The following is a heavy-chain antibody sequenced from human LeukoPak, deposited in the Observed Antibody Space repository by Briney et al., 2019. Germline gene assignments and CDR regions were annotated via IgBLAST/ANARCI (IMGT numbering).Heavy chain of an antibody. CDR3: ARTMGVCSGGSCYPRNYYYYYGMDV. CDR1: GFTFSSYG. V-gene: IGHV3-33*01. D-gene: IGHD2-15*01. CDR2: IWYDGSNK. J-gene: IGHJ6*02. Sequence: PGGSLRLSCAASGFTFSSYGMHWVRQAPGKGLEWVAVIWYDGSNKYYADSVKGRFTISRDNSKNTLYPQMSSLRAEDTAVYYCARTMGVCSGGSCYPRNYYYYYGMDVWGQGTTVTVSS.